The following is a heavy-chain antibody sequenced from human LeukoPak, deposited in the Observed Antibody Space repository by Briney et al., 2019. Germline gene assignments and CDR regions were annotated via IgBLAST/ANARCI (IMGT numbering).Heavy chain of an antibody. V-gene: IGHV1-46*01. D-gene: IGHD1-26*01. J-gene: IGHJ6*03. CDR1: GYTFTSYY. CDR2: TNPSGGST. CDR3: ARTVGPYYHYMDL. Sequence: GASVKVSFQASGYTFTSYYMHWVRQAPGQGLEWMGITNPSGGSTSYAQKFQGRVTMTRDTSTGTVYMELSSLRSEDTAVYYCARTVGPYYHYMDLWGKRPTVRVSS.